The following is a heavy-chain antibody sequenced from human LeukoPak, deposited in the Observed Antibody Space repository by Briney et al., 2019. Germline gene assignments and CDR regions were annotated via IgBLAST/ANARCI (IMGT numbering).Heavy chain of an antibody. V-gene: IGHV3-53*01. D-gene: IGHD3-22*01. CDR1: GFTVSSNY. CDR3: ARGYYDSSGYHETSFDY. CDR2: IYSGGST. Sequence: GGSLRLSCAGSGFTVSSNYMRWVRQAPGKGLEWVSVIYSGGSTYYADSVKGRFTISRDNSKNTLYLQMNSLRAEDTAVYYCARGYYDSSGYHETSFDYWGQGTLVTVSS. J-gene: IGHJ4*02.